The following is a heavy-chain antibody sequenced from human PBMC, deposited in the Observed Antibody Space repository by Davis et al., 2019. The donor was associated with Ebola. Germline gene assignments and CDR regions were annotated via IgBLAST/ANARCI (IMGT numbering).Heavy chain of an antibody. D-gene: IGHD1-14*01. J-gene: IGHJ6*02. V-gene: IGHV1-8*02. Sequence: AASVKVSCKASGYAFTSYDINWVRQATGHGLEWMGWINPNSGNTGYVEKFQGRVTMTRNTSTSTAYMELSSLRSEDTAVYYCVRSGVRGYYNGMDVWGQGTTVSVSS. CDR1: GYAFTSYD. CDR2: INPNSGNT. CDR3: VRSGVRGYYNGMDV.